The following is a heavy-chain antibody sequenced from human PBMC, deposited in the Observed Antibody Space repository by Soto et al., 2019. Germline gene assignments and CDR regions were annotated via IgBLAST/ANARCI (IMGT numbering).Heavy chain of an antibody. Sequence: GGSLRLSCAASGFTLSSYSMNWVRQASGKGLEWVASISSSSTHIYYADSVKGRFTISRDNARNSLYLQMNSLRAEDTAVYYCVREIGLSSFYGTVFWCPATTVSVS. V-gene: IGHV3-21*01. CDR3: VREIGLSSFYGTVF. CDR1: GFTLSSYS. CDR2: ISSSSTHI. D-gene: IGHD2-21*02. J-gene: IGHJ6*02.